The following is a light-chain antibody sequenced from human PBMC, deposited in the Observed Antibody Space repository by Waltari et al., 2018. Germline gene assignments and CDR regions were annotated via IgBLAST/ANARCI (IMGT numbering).Light chain of an antibody. J-gene: IGLJ3*02. V-gene: IGLV2-14*02. CDR2: EAT. Sequence: QSALPQPAPVSVSPGPAITISCTWASSGVGRYNLVSSYQQHPGKAPKLSIYEATKRPSVVSDRFSGSKSGYTASLTISGLQADDEADYYCCSYTSSSTPRLFGGGTKLTVL. CDR1: SSGVGRYNL. CDR3: CSYTSSSTPRL.